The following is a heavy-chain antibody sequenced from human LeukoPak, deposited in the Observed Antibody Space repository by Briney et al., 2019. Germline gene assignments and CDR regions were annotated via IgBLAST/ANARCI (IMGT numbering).Heavy chain of an antibody. V-gene: IGHV3-23*01. CDR2: ISGSGGST. Sequence: GGSLRLSCAAPGFTFSSYAMSWVRQAPGKGLEWVSAISGSGGSTYYADSVKGRFTISRDNSKNTLYLQMNSLRAEDTAVYYCAKDSPVLLWFGEFDYWGQGTLVTVSS. J-gene: IGHJ4*02. CDR3: AKDSPVLLWFGEFDY. CDR1: GFTFSSYA. D-gene: IGHD3-10*01.